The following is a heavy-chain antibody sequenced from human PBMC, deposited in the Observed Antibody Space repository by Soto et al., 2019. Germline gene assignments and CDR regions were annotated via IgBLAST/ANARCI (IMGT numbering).Heavy chain of an antibody. CDR3: ARGQEGIVATH. Sequence: QVHLQQWGEGLLKPSETLSLTCAVNGGSLTGYYWSWIRQPPGKGLEWIGEIKDGGVTNYSPSLKGRVTMSADTSKNQFSLKLNSVTAADTAVYYCARGQEGIVATHWDQGTLVTVSS. CDR1: GGSLTGYY. D-gene: IGHD5-12*01. CDR2: IKDGGVT. V-gene: IGHV4-34*01. J-gene: IGHJ4*02.